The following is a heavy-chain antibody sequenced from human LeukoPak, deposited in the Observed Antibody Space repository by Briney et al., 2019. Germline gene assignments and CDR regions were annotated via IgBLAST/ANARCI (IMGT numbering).Heavy chain of an antibody. Sequence: GGSLRLSCAASGFTFNDYGMHWVRQAPGKGLEWVAYITNGGGNKYYVDSVKGRFTITRDNSQNTLYLQMNSLRPEDTAVYYCARDWGATAFDYWGQGTLVTVSS. CDR3: ARDWGATAFDY. D-gene: IGHD1-26*01. J-gene: IGHJ4*02. CDR1: GFTFNDYG. V-gene: IGHV3-30*02. CDR2: ITNGGGNK.